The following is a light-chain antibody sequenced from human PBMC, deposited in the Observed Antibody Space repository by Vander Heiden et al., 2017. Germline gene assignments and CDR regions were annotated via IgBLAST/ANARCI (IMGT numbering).Light chain of an antibody. Sequence: DIQMTQSPSSLSASVGDRVTITCRASQSISSYLNWYQQKPGKAPKLLIYAASRGQSGVPSRFSGSGYGTDFTLTSSRLQPEDFATYYWQQSYSTITFGQGTLMEIK. CDR2: AAS. CDR1: QSISSY. V-gene: IGKV1-39*01. CDR3: QQSYSTIT. J-gene: IGKJ5*01.